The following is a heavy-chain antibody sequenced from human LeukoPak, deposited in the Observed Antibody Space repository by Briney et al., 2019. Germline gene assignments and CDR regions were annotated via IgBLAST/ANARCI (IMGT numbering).Heavy chain of an antibody. CDR3: ARVGWGLFDY. Sequence: GGSLRLSCAASGFTFSTYSMNWVRQAPGKGLEWVSSISSSSSYIYYADSVKGRFTISRDNAKNSLYLQMNSLRAEDTAVYYCARVGWGLFDYWGQGTLVTVSS. CDR1: GFTFSTYS. V-gene: IGHV3-21*01. CDR2: ISSSSSYI. J-gene: IGHJ4*02. D-gene: IGHD7-27*01.